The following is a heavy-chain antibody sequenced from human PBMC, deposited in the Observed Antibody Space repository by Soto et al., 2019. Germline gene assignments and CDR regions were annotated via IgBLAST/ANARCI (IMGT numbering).Heavy chain of an antibody. CDR1: GYTFINFD. V-gene: IGHV1-8*02. CDR2: MNPGSGKT. Sequence: QVQLVQSGAEVKEPGASVRVSCKASGYTFINFDISCVRQAAGQGREWLGWMNPGSGKTGYASKFQGRVAMTRDASTGTSHLELSRLTSDDTAVYYCARMASAGTLNWFDPWGQGTLVPVSS. D-gene: IGHD6-13*01. J-gene: IGHJ5*02. CDR3: ARMASAGTLNWFDP.